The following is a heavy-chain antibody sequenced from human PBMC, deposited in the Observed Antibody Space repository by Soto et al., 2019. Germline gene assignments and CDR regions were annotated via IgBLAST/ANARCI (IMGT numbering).Heavy chain of an antibody. Sequence: ASVKVSCKASGGTFSSYAISWVRQAPGQGLEWMGGIIPIFGTANYAQKFQGRVTITADESTSTAYMELSSLRSEDTAVYYCARIISCGGDCYYPDYYYGMDVWGQGTTVTVSS. J-gene: IGHJ6*02. CDR3: ARIISCGGDCYYPDYYYGMDV. CDR2: IIPIFGTA. D-gene: IGHD2-21*02. V-gene: IGHV1-69*13. CDR1: GGTFSSYA.